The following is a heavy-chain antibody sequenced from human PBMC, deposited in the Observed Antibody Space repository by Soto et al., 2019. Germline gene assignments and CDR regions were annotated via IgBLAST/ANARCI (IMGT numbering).Heavy chain of an antibody. Sequence: GGSLRLSCAASGFTFSTYAMTWVRQAPGKGLEWVSAISASGGSTYYADSVKGRFTISRDNSKNTLYLQMNSLRVEDTAVYYCARSSGGSGKLWNYYGMDVWGQGTTVTVSS. J-gene: IGHJ6*02. CDR1: GFTFSTYA. CDR2: ISASGGST. D-gene: IGHD3-10*01. CDR3: ARSSGGSGKLWNYYGMDV. V-gene: IGHV3-23*01.